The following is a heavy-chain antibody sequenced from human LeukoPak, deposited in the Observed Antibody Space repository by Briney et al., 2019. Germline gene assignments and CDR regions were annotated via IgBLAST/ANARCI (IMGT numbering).Heavy chain of an antibody. J-gene: IGHJ3*01. CDR3: ATAYNSSFLDPYHAFDL. CDR1: GYSLSELA. D-gene: IGHD3-22*01. V-gene: IGHV1-24*01. Sequence: ASVKVSCKASGYSLSELAVHWVRQAPGKGLQWMGGFDLEDGEAIYAHNFQGRVTMTEDTSTDTAHMELSSLTSEDTALYFCATAYNSSFLDPYHAFDLWGQGTMVTAAS. CDR2: FDLEDGEA.